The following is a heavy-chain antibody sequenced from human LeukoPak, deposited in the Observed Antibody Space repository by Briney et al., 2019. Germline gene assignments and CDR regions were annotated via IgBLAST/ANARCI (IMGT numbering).Heavy chain of an antibody. Sequence: GGSLRLSCAASGFTFSSYAMHWVRQAPGKGLEWVAVISYDGSNKYYADSVKGRFTTSRDNSKNTLYLQMNSPRAEDTAVYYCARGPYYDFWSGYYDAFDIWGQGTMVTVSS. V-gene: IGHV3-30-3*01. CDR2: ISYDGSNK. D-gene: IGHD3-3*01. J-gene: IGHJ3*02. CDR1: GFTFSSYA. CDR3: ARGPYYDFWSGYYDAFDI.